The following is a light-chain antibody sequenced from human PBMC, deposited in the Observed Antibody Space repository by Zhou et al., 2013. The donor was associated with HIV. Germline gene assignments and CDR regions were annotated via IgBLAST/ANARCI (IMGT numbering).Light chain of an antibody. V-gene: IGKV3-20*01. CDR1: QSVRSNH. Sequence: EIVLTQSPGTLSLSPGERATLSCRASQSVRSNHLAWYQQKPGQAPRPLIYKTSNRATGTPGRFSGSGSGTDFTLTIQRLEPEDFALYYCQTYRGSPPFTFGGGTQVEVK. CDR2: KTS. J-gene: IGKJ4*01. CDR3: QTYRGSPPFT.